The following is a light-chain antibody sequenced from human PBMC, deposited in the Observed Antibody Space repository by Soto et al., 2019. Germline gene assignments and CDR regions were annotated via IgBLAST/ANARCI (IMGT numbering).Light chain of an antibody. V-gene: IGLV1-40*01. CDR3: QSYDSSLSVSYV. CDR1: SSNIGAGYD. J-gene: IGLJ1*01. Sequence: QSVLTQPPSVSGAPGQRVTISCTGSSSNIGAGYDVHWYQQLPGTAPKLLIYGNSNRPSGVPDRFSGSKSGTSASLAITGLQAEDEAYYYCQSYDSSLSVSYVFGTGTKVTVL. CDR2: GNS.